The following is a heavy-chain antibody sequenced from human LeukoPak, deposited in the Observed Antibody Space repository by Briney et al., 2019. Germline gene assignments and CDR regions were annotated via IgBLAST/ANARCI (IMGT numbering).Heavy chain of an antibody. CDR3: AKDPLPYYDSSGYYPDYFDY. J-gene: IGHJ4*02. CDR1: GFTFSSYA. D-gene: IGHD3-22*01. V-gene: IGHV3-23*01. Sequence: GGSLRLSCAASGFTFSSYAMSWVRQAPGKGLEWVSAISGSGGSTYYADSVKVRFTISRDNSKNTLYLQMNSLRAEDTAVYYCAKDPLPYYDSSGYYPDYFDYWGQGTLVTVSS. CDR2: ISGSGGST.